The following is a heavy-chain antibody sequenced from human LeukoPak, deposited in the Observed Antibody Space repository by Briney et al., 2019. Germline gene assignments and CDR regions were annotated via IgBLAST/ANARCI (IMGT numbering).Heavy chain of an antibody. CDR2: IYYSGST. J-gene: IGHJ4*02. V-gene: IGHV4-59*08. CDR3: ARAGDSSGYPD. CDR1: GGSISSYY. D-gene: IGHD3-22*01. Sequence: KPSETLSLTCTVSGGSISSYYWSWIRQPPGKGLEWIGYIYYSGSTNYNPSLKSRVTISVDTSKNQFSLKLSSVTAADTAVYYCARAGDSSGYPDWGQGTLVTVSS.